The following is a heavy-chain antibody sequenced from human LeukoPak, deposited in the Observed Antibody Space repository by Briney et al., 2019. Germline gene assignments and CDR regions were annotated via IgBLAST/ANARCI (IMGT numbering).Heavy chain of an antibody. CDR2: INPNSGGT. Sequence: ASVKVSCKASGYTFTGYYMHWVRQAPGQGLEWMGWINPNSGGTNYAQKFQGRVTMTRDTSISTAYMELSRLRSDDTAVYYCARDRSSSWYSQGFDYWGQGTLVTVSS. D-gene: IGHD6-13*01. J-gene: IGHJ4*02. CDR3: ARDRSSSWYSQGFDY. V-gene: IGHV1-2*02. CDR1: GYTFTGYY.